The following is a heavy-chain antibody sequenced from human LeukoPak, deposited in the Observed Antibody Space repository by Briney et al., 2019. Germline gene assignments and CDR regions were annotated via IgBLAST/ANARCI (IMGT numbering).Heavy chain of an antibody. J-gene: IGHJ4*02. V-gene: IGHV1-18*01. CDR3: AREVGRGFDY. D-gene: IGHD1-26*01. Sequence: ASVKVPCKASGYYFVTYPINWVRQAPGQGLEWMGWISAYNSNTHYAQKLQGRVTMTTDTSTSTAYMEVRSLRSDDTAVYYCAREVGRGFDYWGQGTLVTDSS. CDR2: ISAYNSNT. CDR1: GYYFVTYP.